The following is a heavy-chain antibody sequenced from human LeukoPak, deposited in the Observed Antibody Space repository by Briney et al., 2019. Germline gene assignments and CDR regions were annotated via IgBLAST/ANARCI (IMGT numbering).Heavy chain of an antibody. CDR3: AKNWVASSWFNWFDP. D-gene: IGHD6-13*01. J-gene: IGHJ5*02. CDR2: IWGSGGST. Sequence: GGSLRLSCAASGFTFSSYAMSWVRQAPGKGLEWVSAIWGSGGSTHYADSVKGRFTISRDNSKNTLYLQMNSLRAEDTAVYYCAKNWVASSWFNWFDPWGQGTLVTVSS. CDR1: GFTFSSYA. V-gene: IGHV3-23*01.